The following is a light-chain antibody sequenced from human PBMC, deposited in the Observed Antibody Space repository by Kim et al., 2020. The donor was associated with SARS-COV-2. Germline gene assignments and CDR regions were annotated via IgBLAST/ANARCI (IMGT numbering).Light chain of an antibody. CDR3: SSCTSSRSYV. CDR2: DVS. V-gene: IGLV2-14*01. CDR1: NSDVAGYNY. Sequence: QSALTQPASVSRSPGQSITVSCTGTNSDVAGYNYVSWYQQHQGKAPKLMIYDVSLRPSGVSNRFSGSKSGNTAALIISGLQAEDEADYYCSSCTSSRSYVFGGGTKVTVL. J-gene: IGLJ1*01.